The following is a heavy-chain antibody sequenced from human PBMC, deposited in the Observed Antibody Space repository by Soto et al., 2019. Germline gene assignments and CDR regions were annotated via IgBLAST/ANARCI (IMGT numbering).Heavy chain of an antibody. CDR3: TTLKGSSWTDNFDY. CDR1: GFTFSNAW. CDR2: IKSKTDGGTT. V-gene: IGHV3-15*07. J-gene: IGHJ4*02. Sequence: GGSLRLSCAASGFTFSNAWMNWVRQAPGKGLEWVGRIKSKTDGGTTDYAAPVKGRFTISRDDSKNTLYLQMNSLKTEDTAVYYCTTLKGSSWTDNFDYWGQGTLVTVSS. D-gene: IGHD6-13*01.